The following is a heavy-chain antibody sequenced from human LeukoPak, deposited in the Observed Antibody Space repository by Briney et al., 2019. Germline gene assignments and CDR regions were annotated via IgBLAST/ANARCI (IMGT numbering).Heavy chain of an antibody. CDR2: INPNSGGT. CDR1: GYTFTGYY. CDR3: ARKSSSSLQNYYYMDV. V-gene: IGHV1-2*02. J-gene: IGHJ6*03. D-gene: IGHD6-13*01. Sequence: GASVKLSCKASGYTFTGYYMHWVRQAPGQGLEWMGWINPNSGGTNYAQKFQGRVTMTRDTSISTAYMELSRLRSDDTAVYYCARKSSSSLQNYYYMDVWGKGTTVTVSS.